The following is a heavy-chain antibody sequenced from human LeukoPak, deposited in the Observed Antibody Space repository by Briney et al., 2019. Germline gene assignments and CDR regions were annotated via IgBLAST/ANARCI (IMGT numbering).Heavy chain of an antibody. Sequence: SETLSLTCTVSGGSISSSSYYWGWIRQPPGKGLEWTGSIYYSGSTYYNPSLKSRVTISVDTSKNQFSLKLSSVTAADTAVYYCARVGGYYYDSSGYRDAFDIWGQGTMVTVSS. J-gene: IGHJ3*02. CDR1: GGSISSSSYY. D-gene: IGHD3-22*01. CDR3: ARVGGYYYDSSGYRDAFDI. CDR2: IYYSGST. V-gene: IGHV4-39*07.